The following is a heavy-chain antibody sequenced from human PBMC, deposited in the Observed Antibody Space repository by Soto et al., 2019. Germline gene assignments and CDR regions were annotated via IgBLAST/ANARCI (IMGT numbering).Heavy chain of an antibody. CDR1: AGSISSLTSY. CDR3: ARVSPFFDL. Sequence: SETLSLTCPVSAGSISSLTSYLGWIRQPPGKGLEWIASISYSGNTYDNPSLKSRVTMSVDTSKNQFSLNLNSVTAADTAVYFCARVSPFFDLWGQGILVTVSS. V-gene: IGHV4-39*02. CDR2: ISYSGNT. J-gene: IGHJ4*01.